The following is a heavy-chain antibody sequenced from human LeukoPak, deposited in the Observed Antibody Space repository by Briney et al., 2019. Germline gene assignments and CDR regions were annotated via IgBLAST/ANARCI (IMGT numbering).Heavy chain of an antibody. D-gene: IGHD3-16*02. Sequence: SSETLSLTCAVYGGSFSGYYWSWIRQPPGKGLEWIGEINHSGSTNYNPSLKSRVTISVDTSKNQFSLKLSSVTAADTAVYYCARGVRYNYYYYYGMDVWGQGTTVTVSS. J-gene: IGHJ6*02. CDR2: INHSGST. V-gene: IGHV4-34*01. CDR1: GGSFSGYY. CDR3: ARGVRYNYYYYYGMDV.